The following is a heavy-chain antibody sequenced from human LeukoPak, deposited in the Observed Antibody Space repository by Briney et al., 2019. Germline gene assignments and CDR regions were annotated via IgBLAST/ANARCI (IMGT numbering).Heavy chain of an antibody. D-gene: IGHD2-2*01. CDR3: ATIHCSTTSCYWYDY. CDR2: INPNSGGT. CDR1: GYTFTGYH. V-gene: IGHV1-2*02. Sequence: ASVKVSCKASGYTFTGYHLHWVRQAPGQGLEWMGWINPNSGGTNYAQKVQGRVTMTRDTSISTAYMELSRLRSDDTAVYYCATIHCSTTSCYWYDYWGQGTLVTVSS. J-gene: IGHJ4*02.